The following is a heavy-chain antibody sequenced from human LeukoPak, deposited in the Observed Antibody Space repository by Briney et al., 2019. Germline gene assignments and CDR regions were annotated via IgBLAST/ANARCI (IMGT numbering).Heavy chain of an antibody. J-gene: IGHJ3*02. Sequence: PGGSLRLSCAASGFPFSVAWMHWFRQVPGKGLMWVSRITTDETTTYADSVRGRFSISRDNSKDTLYLQMSSLRAEDTTVYYCVKSAGFDWLSPLDAFDIWGQGTMVTVSS. V-gene: IGHV3-74*01. CDR2: ITTDETT. CDR3: VKSAGFDWLSPLDAFDI. CDR1: GFPFSVAW. D-gene: IGHD3-9*01.